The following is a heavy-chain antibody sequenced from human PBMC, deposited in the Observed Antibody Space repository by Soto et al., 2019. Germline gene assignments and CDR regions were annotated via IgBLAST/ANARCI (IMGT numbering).Heavy chain of an antibody. CDR2: MSPNSGNT. CDR1: GYTFTNYD. CDR3: ARAGTRIAGDWFDP. J-gene: IGHJ5*02. Sequence: ASVKVSCKASGYTFTNYDINWVRQATGQGLEWMGWMSPNSGNTGYAQKFQGRVTMTRNTSISTAYMELSSLRSEDTAVYYCARAGTRIAGDWFDPWGQGTLVTVS. D-gene: IGHD6-13*01. V-gene: IGHV1-8*01.